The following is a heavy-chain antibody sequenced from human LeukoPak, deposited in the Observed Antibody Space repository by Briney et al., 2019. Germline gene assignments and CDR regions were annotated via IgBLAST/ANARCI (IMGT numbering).Heavy chain of an antibody. Sequence: ASVKVSCKASGGTFSSYAISWVRQAPGQGLEWMGRIIPILGIANYAQKFQGRVTITADKSTSTAYMELSSLRSEDTAVYYCARDLDSYGPNWFDPWGQGTLVTVSS. CDR1: GGTFSSYA. D-gene: IGHD5-18*01. CDR2: IIPILGIA. V-gene: IGHV1-69*04. CDR3: ARDLDSYGPNWFDP. J-gene: IGHJ5*02.